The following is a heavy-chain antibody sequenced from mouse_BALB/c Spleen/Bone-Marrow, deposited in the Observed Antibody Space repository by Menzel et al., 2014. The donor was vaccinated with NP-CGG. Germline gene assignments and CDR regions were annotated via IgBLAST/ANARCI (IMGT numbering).Heavy chain of an antibody. D-gene: IGHD1-1*01. CDR1: GFTFSSYA. J-gene: IGHJ2*01. CDR3: ARQMFALTTVLDY. Sequence: EVKVVESGGGLVKPGGSLKLSCAASGFTFSSYAMSWVRQTPEKRLEWVATISSGGSYTYYPDSVKGRFTISRDNAKNTLYLQMSSLRSEDTAMYYCARQMFALTTVLDYWGQGTTLTVSS. CDR2: ISSGGSYT. V-gene: IGHV5-9-3*01.